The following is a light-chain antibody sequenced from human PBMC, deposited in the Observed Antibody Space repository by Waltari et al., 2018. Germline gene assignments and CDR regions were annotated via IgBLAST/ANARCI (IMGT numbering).Light chain of an antibody. J-gene: IGKJ3*01. CDR3: QQYDSYLFT. CDR1: QSINTW. V-gene: IGKV1-5*03. Sequence: DIRMTQFPSTPSASVGDRVTITCRASQSINTWLAWYQQRPGKAPKVLIYKASTLESGVPSRFSGSGSGTEFTLTISSLQPDDFATYYCQQYDSYLFTFGPGTTVDVK. CDR2: KAS.